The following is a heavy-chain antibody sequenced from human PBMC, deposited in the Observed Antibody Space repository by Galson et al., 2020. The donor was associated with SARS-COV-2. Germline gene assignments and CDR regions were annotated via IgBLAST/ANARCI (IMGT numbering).Heavy chain of an antibody. CDR2: INPGGST. J-gene: IGHJ4*02. CDR1: GGSFSGYY. Sequence: SQTLSLTCAVYGGSFSGYYWSWIRQPPGKGLEWIGEINPGGSTNYNPSLKSRVTISVDTSKNQFSLKLTSVSAADTAVYYCARRESGSPIGHWGQGTLVTVSS. V-gene: IGHV4-34*01. CDR3: ARRESGSPIGH. D-gene: IGHD1-26*01.